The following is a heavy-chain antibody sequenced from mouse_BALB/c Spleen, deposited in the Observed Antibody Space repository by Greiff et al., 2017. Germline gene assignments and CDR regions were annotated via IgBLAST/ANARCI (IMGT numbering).Heavy chain of an antibody. V-gene: IGHV1S81*02. D-gene: IGHD2-14*01. Sequence: VQLQQPGADLVKPGASVKLSCKASGYTFISYWMPWVKQRPGQGLEWIGEINPSNGRTNYNEKFKSKATLTVDKSSSTAYMQLSSLTSEDSAVYYWARDGVRRGGAMDYWGQGTSVTVAS. CDR1: GYTFISYW. CDR2: INPSNGRT. CDR3: ARDGVRRGGAMDY. J-gene: IGHJ4*01.